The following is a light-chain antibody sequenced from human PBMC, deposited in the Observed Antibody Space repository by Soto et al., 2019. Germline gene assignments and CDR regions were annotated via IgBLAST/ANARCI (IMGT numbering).Light chain of an antibody. CDR3: AAWDDSLNGQGV. V-gene: IGLV1-44*01. CDR2: TNN. Sequence: QSVLTQPPSASGTPGQRVTISCSGSSSNIGRNTVSWYQQLPGAAPKLLIYTNNQQPSGVPDRFSGSKSGTSASLAISGLQSEDEADYYCAAWDDSLNGQGVFGGGTKVTVL. J-gene: IGLJ3*02. CDR1: SSNIGRNT.